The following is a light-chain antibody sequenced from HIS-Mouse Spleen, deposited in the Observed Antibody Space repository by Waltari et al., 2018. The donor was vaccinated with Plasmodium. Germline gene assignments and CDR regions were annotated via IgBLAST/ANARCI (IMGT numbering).Light chain of an antibody. CDR1: RSDVCGSYY. Sequence: SPLTQPRSVSGSPRPSVNLSCTATRSDVCGSYYFYWYQQPPGKPPKLMIYDVSKRPSGVPDRSSGSKSGNTASLTISGLQAEDEADYYCCSYAGSYTYVFGTGTKVTVL. J-gene: IGLJ1*01. CDR3: CSYAGSYTYV. CDR2: DVS. V-gene: IGLV2-11*01.